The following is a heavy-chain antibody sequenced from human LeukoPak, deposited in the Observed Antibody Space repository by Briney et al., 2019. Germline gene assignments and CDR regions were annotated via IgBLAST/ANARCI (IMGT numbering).Heavy chain of an antibody. D-gene: IGHD6-19*01. CDR1: GYTFTGYY. J-gene: IGHJ4*02. CDR3: ARSQWLVRGPVDY. Sequence: ASVKVSCKASGYTFTGYYMHWVRQAPGQGLEWMGWINPNSGGTNYAQKFQGRVTMTRDTCISTAYMELSRLRSDDTAVYYCARSQWLVRGPVDYWGQGTLVTVSS. CDR2: INPNSGGT. V-gene: IGHV1-2*02.